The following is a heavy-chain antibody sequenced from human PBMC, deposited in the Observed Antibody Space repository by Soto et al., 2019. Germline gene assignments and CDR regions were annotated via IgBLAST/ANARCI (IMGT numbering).Heavy chain of an antibody. J-gene: IGHJ5*01. D-gene: IGHD7-27*01. V-gene: IGHV4-30-4*01. CDR1: GDSISNLDYF. CDR3: ARGRYCLTGRCFPNWFDS. CDR2: IYKSATT. Sequence: SESLSLTRSVSGDSISNLDYFWAWIRQPPGQALEYIGYIYKSATTYYNPSFESRVAISVDTSKSQFSLNVTSVTAADTAVYFCARGRYCLTGRCFPNWFDSWGQGALVTVSS.